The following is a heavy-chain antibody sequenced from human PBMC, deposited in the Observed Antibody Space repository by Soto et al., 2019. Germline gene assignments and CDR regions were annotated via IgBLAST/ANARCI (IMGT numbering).Heavy chain of an antibody. Sequence: VASVKVSCKASGGTFSSYAISWVRQAPGQGLEWMGGIIPIFGTANYAQKFQGRVTITADESTSTAYMELSSLRSEDTAVYYCARDTSYSRATPAYYYYYYGMDVWGQGTTVTVSS. CDR2: IIPIFGTA. CDR3: ARDTSYSRATPAYYYYYYGMDV. CDR1: GGTFSSYA. D-gene: IGHD2-15*01. V-gene: IGHV1-69*13. J-gene: IGHJ6*02.